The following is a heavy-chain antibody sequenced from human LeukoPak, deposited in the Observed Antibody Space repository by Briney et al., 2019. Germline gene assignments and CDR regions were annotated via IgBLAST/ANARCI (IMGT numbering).Heavy chain of an antibody. D-gene: IGHD5-12*01. J-gene: IGHJ5*02. V-gene: IGHV4-4*02. Sequence: SETLSLTCAVSGGSISSQNWWSWVRQPPGKGLEWIGEIFHSGSTHYNPSLKSRVTISVDKSKNQFSLNLSSVTAADTAVYYCAKGDISNWFDPWGQGTLVTVSS. CDR3: AKGDISNWFDP. CDR2: IFHSGST. CDR1: GGSISSQNW.